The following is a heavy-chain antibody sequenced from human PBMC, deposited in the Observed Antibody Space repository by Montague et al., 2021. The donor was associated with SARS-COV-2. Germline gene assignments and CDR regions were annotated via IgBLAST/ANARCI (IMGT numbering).Heavy chain of an antibody. D-gene: IGHD1-7*01. J-gene: IGHJ4*02. CDR2: IDWDDDK. CDR1: GFSFSTSGMC. Sequence: VKPTQTLTLTCTFSGFSFSTSGMCVSWIRQPPGKALEWLARIDWDDDKYYSTSLKTRLTISKDTSKNQVVLTMTNMDPVDTATYYCARETGTTVSLDYWGQGTLVTVSS. V-gene: IGHV2-70*11. CDR3: ARETGTTVSLDY.